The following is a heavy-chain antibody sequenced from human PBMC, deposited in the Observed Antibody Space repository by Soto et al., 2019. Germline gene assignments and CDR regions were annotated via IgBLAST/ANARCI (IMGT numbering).Heavy chain of an antibody. D-gene: IGHD6-6*01. V-gene: IGHV3-66*01. CDR2: IYSGGST. Sequence: EVQLVESGGGLVQPGGSLRLSCAASGFTVSSNYMSWVRQAPGKGLEWVSVIYSGGSTYYADSVEGRFTISRDNSKNTLYLQMNSLRAEDTAVYYCASGKLWYSSSSGAFDIWGQGTMVTVSS. J-gene: IGHJ3*02. CDR3: ASGKLWYSSSSGAFDI. CDR1: GFTVSSNY.